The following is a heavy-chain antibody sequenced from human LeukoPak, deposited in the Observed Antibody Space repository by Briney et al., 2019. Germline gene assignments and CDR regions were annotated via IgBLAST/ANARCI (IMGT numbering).Heavy chain of an antibody. CDR2: INHSGST. CDR3: ARGKGIAAAGSFDY. D-gene: IGHD6-13*01. Sequence: GSLRLSCAASGFTFSNYWMTWVRQAPGKGLEWIGEINHSGSTNHNPSLKSRVTISVDTSKNQFSLKLSSVTAADTAVYYCARGKGIAAAGSFDYWGQGTLVTVSS. CDR1: GFTFSNYW. V-gene: IGHV4-34*01. J-gene: IGHJ4*02.